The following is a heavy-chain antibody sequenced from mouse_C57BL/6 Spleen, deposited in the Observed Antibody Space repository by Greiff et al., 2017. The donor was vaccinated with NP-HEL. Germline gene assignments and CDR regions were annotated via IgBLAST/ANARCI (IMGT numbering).Heavy chain of an antibody. CDR3: ARRTVVARYWYFDV. CDR1: GYTFTSYW. V-gene: IGHV1-69*01. CDR2: IDPSDSYT. Sequence: VQLPPPGAELVMPGASVKLSCKASGYTFTSYWLHWVKERPGQGLEWIGEIDPSDSYTNYNQKFKGKSTLTVDKSSSTAYMQLSSLTSEDSAVYYCARRTVVARYWYFDVWGTGTTVTVSS. D-gene: IGHD1-1*01. J-gene: IGHJ1*03.